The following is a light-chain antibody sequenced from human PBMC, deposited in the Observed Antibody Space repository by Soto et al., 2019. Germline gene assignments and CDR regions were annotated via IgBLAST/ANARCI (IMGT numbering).Light chain of an antibody. CDR3: SSYAGSNRV. Sequence: QSALTQPPSASGSPGQSVTISCTGTSSDVGGYNYVSWYQQHPGKAPKLMIYGVSKRPSGVPDRFSGSKSGNTASLTVSGLHADDEADYYCSSYAGSNRVFGTGTKLTVL. CDR1: SSDVGGYNY. CDR2: GVS. J-gene: IGLJ1*01. V-gene: IGLV2-8*01.